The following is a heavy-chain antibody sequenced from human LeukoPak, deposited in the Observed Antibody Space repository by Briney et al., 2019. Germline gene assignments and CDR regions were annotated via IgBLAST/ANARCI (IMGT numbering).Heavy chain of an antibody. J-gene: IGHJ3*02. V-gene: IGHV3-9*03. CDR2: ISWNSGSI. Sequence: PGGSLRLSCAASGFMFDDYAMHWVRQAPGKGLEWVSGISWNSGSIGYADSVKGRFTISRDNAKNSLYLQMNSLRAEDMALYYCAKGGMHARVFAFGIWGQGTMVTVSS. CDR3: AKGGMHARVFAFGI. CDR1: GFMFDDYA. D-gene: IGHD2-8*01.